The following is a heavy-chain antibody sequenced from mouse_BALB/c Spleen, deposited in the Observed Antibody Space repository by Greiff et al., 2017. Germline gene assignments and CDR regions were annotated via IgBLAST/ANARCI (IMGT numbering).Heavy chain of an antibody. J-gene: IGHJ2*01. CDR3: ANQDGNYLDY. D-gene: IGHD2-1*01. CDR2: INPSNGRT. Sequence: VQLQQPGAELVKPGASVKLSCKASGYTFTSYWMHWVKQGPGQGLEWIGEINPSNGRTNYNEKFKSKATLTVDKSSSTAYMQLSSLTSEDSAVYYCANQDGNYLDYWGQGTTLTVSS. CDR1: GYTFTSYW. V-gene: IGHV1S81*02.